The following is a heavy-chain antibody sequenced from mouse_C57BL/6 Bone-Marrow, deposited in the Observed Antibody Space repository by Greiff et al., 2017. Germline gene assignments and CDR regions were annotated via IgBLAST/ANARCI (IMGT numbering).Heavy chain of an antibody. CDR1: GYTFTDYY. J-gene: IGHJ4*01. D-gene: IGHD2-3*01. CDR3: ARQGYSDYYARDY. V-gene: IGHV1-26*01. Sequence: VQLQQSGPELVKPGASVKISCKASGYTFTDYYMNWVKQSHGKSLEWIGDINPNNGGTSYNQKFKGKATLTVDKSSSTAYMELRSLTSEDSAVYYCARQGYSDYYARDYWGQGTSVTVSS. CDR2: INPNNGGT.